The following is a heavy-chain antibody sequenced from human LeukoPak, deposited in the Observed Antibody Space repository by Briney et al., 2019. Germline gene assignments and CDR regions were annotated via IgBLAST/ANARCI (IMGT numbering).Heavy chain of an antibody. J-gene: IGHJ5*02. CDR1: GYTFTSYG. CDR2: ISAYNGNT. D-gene: IGHD4-11*01. V-gene: IGHV1-18*01. Sequence: ASVKVSCKASGYTFTSYGISWVRQAPGQGLEWMGWISAYNGNTSYAQKLQGRVTMTTDTSTSTAYMELRSLRSDDTAVYYCALAGGYSNPMYNWFDPWGQGTLVTVSS. CDR3: ALAGGYSNPMYNWFDP.